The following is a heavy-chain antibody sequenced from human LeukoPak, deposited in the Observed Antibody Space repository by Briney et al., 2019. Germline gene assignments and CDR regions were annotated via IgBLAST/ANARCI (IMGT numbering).Heavy chain of an antibody. CDR3: ARAVGHGSGSPRMDV. J-gene: IGHJ6*04. Sequence: GGSLSLSCAVSGFTFSTHSMNWVPQSPGKGLEWVSYIISSSNTIYYADSVKGRFTISRDNAKNSLYLQMNSLRAEDTAVYYCARAVGHGSGSPRMDVWGKGTTVTVSS. D-gene: IGHD3-10*01. V-gene: IGHV3-48*01. CDR2: IISSSNTI. CDR1: GFTFSTHS.